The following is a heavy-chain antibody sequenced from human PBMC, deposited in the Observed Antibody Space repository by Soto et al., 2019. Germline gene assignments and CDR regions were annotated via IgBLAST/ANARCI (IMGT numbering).Heavy chain of an antibody. D-gene: IGHD3-22*01. Sequence: ASVKVSCKASGGTFSSYTISWVRQAPGQGLEWMGRIIPILGIANYAQKFQGRVTITADKSTSTAYMELSSLRSEDTAVYYCARPAEGYSAFDIWGQGIMVTVSS. CDR1: GGTFSSYT. V-gene: IGHV1-69*02. CDR3: ARPAEGYSAFDI. J-gene: IGHJ3*02. CDR2: IIPILGIA.